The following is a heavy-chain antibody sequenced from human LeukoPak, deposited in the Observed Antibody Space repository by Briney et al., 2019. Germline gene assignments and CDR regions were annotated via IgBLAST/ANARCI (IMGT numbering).Heavy chain of an antibody. CDR2: ISGSGVGT. CDR1: GFTFSSYA. Sequence: GGSLRLSCAASGFTFSSYAMSWVRQAPGKGLEWVSGISGSGVGTYYADSVKGRSAISRDNSKNTLYLQMNSLRAEDTAVYYCAKLVGATRANYFDYWGQGTLVTVSS. J-gene: IGHJ4*02. V-gene: IGHV3-23*01. D-gene: IGHD1-26*01. CDR3: AKLVGATRANYFDY.